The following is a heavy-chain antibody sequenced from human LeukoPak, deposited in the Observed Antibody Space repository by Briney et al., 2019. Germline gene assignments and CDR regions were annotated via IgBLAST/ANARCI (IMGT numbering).Heavy chain of an antibody. CDR1: GDSISSYY. V-gene: IGHV4-4*09. J-gene: IGHJ4*02. Sequence: SETLSLTCTVSGDSISSYYWGWIRKPPGQGLERIGYIYTSGGTNYIPSLKGRVTISIDTSKNQFSLKLSSVTAADSAVYYCARLTRLSTSPDRYYLDYWGQGTLVTVSS. CDR3: ARLTRLSTSPDRYYLDY. CDR2: IYTSGGT. D-gene: IGHD6-6*01.